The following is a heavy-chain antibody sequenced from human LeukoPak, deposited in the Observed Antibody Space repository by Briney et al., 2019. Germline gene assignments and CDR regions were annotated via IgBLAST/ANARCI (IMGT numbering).Heavy chain of an antibody. CDR3: ARDREYSSGCQLDY. Sequence: GGSLRLSCAASGFTFSSYSMNWVRQAPGKGLEWVANIKQDGSEKYYVDSVKGRFTISRDNAKNSLYLQMNSLRAEDTAVYYCARDREYSSGCQLDYWGQGTLVTVSS. CDR2: IKQDGSEK. J-gene: IGHJ4*02. D-gene: IGHD6-19*01. CDR1: GFTFSSYS. V-gene: IGHV3-7*03.